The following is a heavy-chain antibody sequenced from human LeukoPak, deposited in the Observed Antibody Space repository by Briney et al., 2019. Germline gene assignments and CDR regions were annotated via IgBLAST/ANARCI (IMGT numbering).Heavy chain of an antibody. CDR3: ARDPNGDYVGAFDF. CDR2: IRSDGYP. CDR1: RFTIRNYA. V-gene: IGHV3-23*01. Sequence: GGSLRLSCAASRFTIRNYAVTWVRHAPGKGLEWVSSIRSDGYPWNADSVKGRFTISRDNSKNTLYLQMNSLRAEDTAVYYCARDPNGDYVGAFDFWGQGTEVTVSS. J-gene: IGHJ3*01. D-gene: IGHD4-17*01.